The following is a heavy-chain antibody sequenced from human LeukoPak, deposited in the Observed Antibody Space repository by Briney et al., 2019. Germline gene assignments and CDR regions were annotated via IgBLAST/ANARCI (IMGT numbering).Heavy chain of an antibody. CDR3: TTVAYYYDSSGHHSPVDY. CDR2: IKSKTDGGTT. J-gene: IGHJ4*02. CDR1: GFTFSNAW. D-gene: IGHD3-22*01. Sequence: GGSLRLSCAASGFTFSNAWLSWVRQAPGKGLGWVGRIKSKTDGGTTDYAAPVTGRFTISRDDSKNTLYLQMNSLKTEDTAVYYCTTVAYYYDSSGHHSPVDYWGQGTLVTVSS. V-gene: IGHV3-15*01.